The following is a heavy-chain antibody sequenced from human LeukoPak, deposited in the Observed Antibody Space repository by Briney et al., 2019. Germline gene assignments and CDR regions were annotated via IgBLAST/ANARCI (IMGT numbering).Heavy chain of an antibody. CDR2: IYPGDSDT. J-gene: IGHJ5*02. Sequence: GESLKISCKGSGYSFTSYWIGWVRQMPGKGLEWMGIIYPGDSDTRYSPSFQGQVTISADKSISTAYLQWSSLKASDTAMYYCARSCFGELLPHNWFDPWGQGTLVTVSS. CDR3: ARSCFGELLPHNWFDP. V-gene: IGHV5-51*01. CDR1: GYSFTSYW. D-gene: IGHD1-26*01.